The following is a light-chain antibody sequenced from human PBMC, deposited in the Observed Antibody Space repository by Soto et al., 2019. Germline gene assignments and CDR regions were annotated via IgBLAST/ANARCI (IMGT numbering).Light chain of an antibody. CDR3: SSYTSSSTLV. CDR1: SSDVGGYNY. Sequence: QAVLSQPASVSGSPGHLIAISCTGTSSDVGGYNYVSWYQQHPGKAPKLMIYEVSNRPSGVSNRFSGSKSGNTASLTISGLKAEDEADYYCSSYTSSSTLVFGTGTKV. V-gene: IGLV2-14*01. CDR2: EVS. J-gene: IGLJ1*01.